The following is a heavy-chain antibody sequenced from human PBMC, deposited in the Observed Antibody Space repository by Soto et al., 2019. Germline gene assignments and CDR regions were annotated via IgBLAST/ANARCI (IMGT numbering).Heavy chain of an antibody. CDR1: GGSVSSGHYH. Sequence: SETLSLTCTVSGGSVSSGHYHWSWIRQPPGKGLEWIGFMSYSGRTDYNPSLKSRATISVDTSNNQFSLKLSSVTAADTAVYHCARVGWGGGSWGQGTLVTV. CDR2: MSYSGRT. CDR3: ARVGWGGGS. V-gene: IGHV4-61*01. J-gene: IGHJ5*02. D-gene: IGHD7-27*01.